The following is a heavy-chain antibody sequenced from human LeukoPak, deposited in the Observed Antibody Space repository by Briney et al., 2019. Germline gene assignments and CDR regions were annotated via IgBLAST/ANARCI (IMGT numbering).Heavy chain of an antibody. D-gene: IGHD2-8*01. CDR3: ARTMASFYYYGMDV. V-gene: IGHV4-31*03. J-gene: IGHJ6*02. Sequence: PSQTLSLTCTVSGGSISSGGYCWSWIRQHPGKGLEWIGYIYYSGSTYYNPSLKSRVTISVDTSKNQFSPKLSSVTAADTAVYYCARTMASFYYYGMDVWGQGTTVTVSS. CDR2: IYYSGST. CDR1: GGSISSGGYC.